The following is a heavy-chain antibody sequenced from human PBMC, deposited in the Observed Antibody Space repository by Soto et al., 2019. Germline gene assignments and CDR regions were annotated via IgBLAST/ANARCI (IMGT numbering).Heavy chain of an antibody. J-gene: IGHJ2*01. CDR3: ARDYDVNTAVDYWYFDL. Sequence: QVQLQESGPRLVTPSETLTLTCSVSGGSITNHYWGWTRQPPGKGLEFIGRIYPSGRAHYNPSLQDRVTMSVDTSKNQFSLKVNSVTAADTAIYYCARDYDVNTAVDYWYFDLWGRGTLVTVSS. CDR2: IYPSGRA. CDR1: GGSITNHY. V-gene: IGHV4-4*07. D-gene: IGHD5-18*01.